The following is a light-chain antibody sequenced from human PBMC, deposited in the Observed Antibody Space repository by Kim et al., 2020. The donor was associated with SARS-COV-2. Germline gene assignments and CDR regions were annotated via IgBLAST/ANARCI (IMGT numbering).Light chain of an antibody. J-gene: IGKJ2*01. V-gene: IGKV3-20*01. CDR1: QSVTNGN. Sequence: LPPGASATLSCRASQSVTNGNLAWYQQRPGQAPRLLIYAAARRATGIPDRFTGSGSGTDFTLTIGRLEAEDFALYFCQQYGSSRRSFGQGTKLEI. CDR3: QQYGSSRRS. CDR2: AAA.